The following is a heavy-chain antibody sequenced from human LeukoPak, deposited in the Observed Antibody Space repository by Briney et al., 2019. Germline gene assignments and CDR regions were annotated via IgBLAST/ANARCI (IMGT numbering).Heavy chain of an antibody. CDR1: GFTFSDYY. CDR3: ARGYYPILYYFDY. CDR2: ISSSSSYT. D-gene: IGHD3-10*01. V-gene: IGHV3-11*06. J-gene: IGHJ4*02. Sequence: GGSLRLSCAACGFTFSDYYMSWIRQAPGKGLEWVSYISSSSSYTNYADSVKGRFTISRDNAKNSLYLQMNSLRAEDTAVYYCARGYYPILYYFDYWGQGTLVTVSS.